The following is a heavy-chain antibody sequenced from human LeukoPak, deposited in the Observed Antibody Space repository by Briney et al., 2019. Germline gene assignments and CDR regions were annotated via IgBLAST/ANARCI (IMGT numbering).Heavy chain of an antibody. D-gene: IGHD3-22*01. CDR1: GFTFSSYS. V-gene: IGHV3-21*01. CDR3: ARDGRPWYDSSGQGAFDI. Sequence: PGGSLRLSCAASGFTFSSYSMNWVRQAPGKGLEWVSSISSSRNYMYHADSVKGRLTTSRDNAKNSLYLQMNSLRAEDTAVYYCARDGRPWYDSSGQGAFDIWGQGTMVTVSS. J-gene: IGHJ3*02. CDR2: ISSSRNYM.